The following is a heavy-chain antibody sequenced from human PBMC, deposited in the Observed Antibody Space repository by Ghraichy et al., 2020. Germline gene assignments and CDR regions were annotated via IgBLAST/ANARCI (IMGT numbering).Heavy chain of an antibody. J-gene: IGHJ4*02. CDR2: IYYSGST. V-gene: IGHV4-59*01. CDR3: ARGRSGYSYGYYDY. D-gene: IGHD5-18*01. CDR1: GGSISNYY. Sequence: ETLSLTCTVSGGSISNYYWSWIRQSPGKGLEWIGYIYYSGSTNYNPSLKSRVTMSVDTSKNQFSLKLSSVTAADTAVYYCARGRSGYSYGYYDYWGQGTLVTVSS.